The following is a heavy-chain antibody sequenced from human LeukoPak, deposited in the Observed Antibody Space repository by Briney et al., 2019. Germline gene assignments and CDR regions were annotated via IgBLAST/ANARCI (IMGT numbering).Heavy chain of an antibody. V-gene: IGHV3-21*01. J-gene: IGHJ4*02. D-gene: IGHD3-9*01. CDR1: GFTFTTYS. CDR3: ARTYYDILTAYNPYFDY. Sequence: PGGSLRLSCAASGFTFTTYSMNWVRQAPGKGLEWVSSITSSSASMYYADSVEGRFTISRDNAKNSLYLQMNSLRAEDTAVYYCARTYYDILTAYNPYFDYWGQGTLVTVSS. CDR2: ITSSSASM.